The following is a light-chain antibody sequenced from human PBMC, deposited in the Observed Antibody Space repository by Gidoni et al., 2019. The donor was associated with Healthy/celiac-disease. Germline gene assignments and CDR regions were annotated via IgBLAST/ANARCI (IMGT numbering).Light chain of an antibody. Sequence: QSVLTQPPSASGTHGQRVTIPCSGSSSNIGSNYVYWYQQLPGTAPKLLIHRNNQRPSGVPDRFSGSKSGTSASLAISGLRSEDEADYYCAAWDDSLSGWVFGGGTKLTVL. CDR2: RNN. V-gene: IGLV1-47*01. J-gene: IGLJ3*02. CDR3: AAWDDSLSGWV. CDR1: SSNIGSNY.